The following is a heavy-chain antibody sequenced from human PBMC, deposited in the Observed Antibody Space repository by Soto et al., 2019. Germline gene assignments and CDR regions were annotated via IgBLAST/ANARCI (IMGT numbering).Heavy chain of an antibody. J-gene: IGHJ6*02. D-gene: IGHD6-13*01. CDR3: ARDRVAAKSYYYYGMDV. CDR2: IWYDGSNK. Sequence: QVQLVESGGGVVQPGRSLRLSCAASGFTFSSYGMHWVRQAPGKGLEWVAVIWYDGSNKYYADSVKGRFTISRDNSKNTLYLQMNSLRAEDTAVYYCARDRVAAKSYYYYGMDVWGQGTTVTVSS. V-gene: IGHV3-33*01. CDR1: GFTFSSYG.